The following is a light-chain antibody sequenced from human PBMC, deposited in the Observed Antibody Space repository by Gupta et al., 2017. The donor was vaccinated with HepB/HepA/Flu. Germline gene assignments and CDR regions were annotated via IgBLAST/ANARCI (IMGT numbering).Light chain of an antibody. CDR2: DTN. Sequence: GGTITLTCGSSTGPVTSTHYPYWFQQKPGQAPTTLIYDTNNKQSWTFARFSGSLLGGKAALTLSGAQAEDEAYYYCLLSYSGVRVFGGGTKLTVL. CDR1: TGPVTSTHY. J-gene: IGLJ2*01. V-gene: IGLV7-46*01. CDR3: LLSYSGVRV.